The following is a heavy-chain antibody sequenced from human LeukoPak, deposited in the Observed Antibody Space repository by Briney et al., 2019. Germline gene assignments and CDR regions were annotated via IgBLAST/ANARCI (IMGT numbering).Heavy chain of an antibody. J-gene: IGHJ3*02. Sequence: GGSLRLSCAASGFTFSNFAMTWVRQAPGKGLEWVSVISTSGTYYAESVKGRFAISRDNSKNTLYLQMSSLKAEDTAVYYCAKLYSHVVVAARSDAFDIWGQGTMVTVSS. D-gene: IGHD2-15*01. CDR2: ISTSGT. CDR3: AKLYSHVVVAARSDAFDI. V-gene: IGHV3-23*01. CDR1: GFTFSNFA.